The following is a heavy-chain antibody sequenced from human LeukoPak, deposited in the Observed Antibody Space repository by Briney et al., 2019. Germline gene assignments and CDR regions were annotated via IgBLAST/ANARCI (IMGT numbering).Heavy chain of an antibody. Sequence: GGSLRLSCAASGITFSDSAMHWVRQASGKGLEWVGLIRNKAKSYATEYAASLRGRFTISRDDSRNTAYLQMHSLQTEDTGVDYCVGPGDYGDYGWGQGTLVTVSS. CDR1: GITFSDSA. CDR3: VGPGDYGDYG. J-gene: IGHJ4*02. CDR2: IRNKAKSYAT. D-gene: IGHD4-17*01. V-gene: IGHV3-73*01.